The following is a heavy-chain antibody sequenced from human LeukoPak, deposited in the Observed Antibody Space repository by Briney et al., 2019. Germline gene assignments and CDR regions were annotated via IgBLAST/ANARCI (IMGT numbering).Heavy chain of an antibody. CDR2: IHYSGST. Sequence: SETLSLTCTVSGGSISSYYWSWIRQPPGKGLEWIGYIHYSGSTNYNPSLKSRVTISVDTSKNQFSLKLSSVTAADTAVYYCARGGYSYGPGFDYWGQGTLVTVSS. D-gene: IGHD5-18*01. CDR1: GGSISSYY. CDR3: ARGGYSYGPGFDY. J-gene: IGHJ4*02. V-gene: IGHV4-59*13.